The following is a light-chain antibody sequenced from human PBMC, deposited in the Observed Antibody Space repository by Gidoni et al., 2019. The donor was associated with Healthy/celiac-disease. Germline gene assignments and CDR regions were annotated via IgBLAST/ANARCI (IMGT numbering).Light chain of an antibody. V-gene: IGKV1-9*01. CDR1: QGISSD. CDR2: AAS. CDR3: QQLNSYPYT. J-gene: IGKJ2*01. Sequence: DIQLTQSPSFLSASVGDRVTITCRASQGISSDLAWYQQKPGKDPKLLIDAASTLQSGVPSRFSGSGSGTEFTLTISRLQPEDFATYYCQQLNSYPYTFGQGTKLEIK.